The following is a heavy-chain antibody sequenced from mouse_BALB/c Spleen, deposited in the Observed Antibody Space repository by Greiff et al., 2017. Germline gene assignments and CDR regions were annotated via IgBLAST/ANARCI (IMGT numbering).Heavy chain of an antibody. CDR1: GYTFTDYN. V-gene: IGHV1S29*02. CDR3: ARGGDGRVFDY. Sequence: EVQLQQSGPELVKPGASVKISCKASGYTFTDYNMHWVKQSHGKSLEWIGYIYPYNGGTGYNQKFKSKATLTVDNSSSTAYMELRSLTSEDSAVYYCARGGDGRVFDYWGQGTTLTVSS. D-gene: IGHD1-1*02. J-gene: IGHJ2*01. CDR2: IYPYNGGT.